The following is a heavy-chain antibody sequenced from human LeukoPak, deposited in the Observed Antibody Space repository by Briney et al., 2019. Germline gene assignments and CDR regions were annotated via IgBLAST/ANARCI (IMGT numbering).Heavy chain of an antibody. CDR3: ARVASYGRVVYYYGMDV. J-gene: IGHJ6*02. CDR1: GGTFSSYA. V-gene: IGHV1-69*13. CDR2: IIPIFGTA. Sequence: ASVKVSFKASGGTFSSYAISWVRQAPGQGLEWMGGIIPIFGTANYAQKFQGRVTITADESTSTAYMELSSLRSEDTAVYYCARVASYGRVVYYYGMDVWGQGTTVTVPS. D-gene: IGHD3-10*01.